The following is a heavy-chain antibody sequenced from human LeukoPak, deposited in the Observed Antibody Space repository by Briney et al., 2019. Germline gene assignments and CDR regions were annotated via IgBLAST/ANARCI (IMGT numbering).Heavy chain of an antibody. V-gene: IGHV5-51*01. CDR3: ARGPNYDFWSGYFVDY. D-gene: IGHD3-3*01. Sequence: GESLKISCKGSGYSSTSYWIGWVRQMPGKGLEWMGIIYPGDSDTRYRPSFQGQVTISADKSISTAYLQWSSLKASDTAMYYCARGPNYDFWSGYFVDYWGQGTLVTVSS. J-gene: IGHJ4*02. CDR1: GYSSTSYW. CDR2: IYPGDSDT.